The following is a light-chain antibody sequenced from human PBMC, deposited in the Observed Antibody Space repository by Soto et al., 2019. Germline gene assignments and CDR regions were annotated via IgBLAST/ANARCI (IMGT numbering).Light chain of an antibody. CDR3: QQYNSYST. V-gene: IGKV1-5*01. CDR1: QSISTW. J-gene: IGKJ1*01. CDR2: DAS. Sequence: DIQMTQSPSTLSASVGDRVTITCRASQSISTWLAWYQQKPGKAPELLIYDASSLESGVPSRFSGSGSGTEFTLTISSLQPEDFASYYCQQYNSYSTFGQGTKVDIK.